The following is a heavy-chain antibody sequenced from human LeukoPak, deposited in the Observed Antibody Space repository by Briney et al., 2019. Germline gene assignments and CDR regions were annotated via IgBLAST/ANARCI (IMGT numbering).Heavy chain of an antibody. J-gene: IGHJ5*02. V-gene: IGHV4-59*01. CDR3: ARDQGAGYCSSTSCYTRWFDP. CDR2: IYYSGST. D-gene: IGHD2-2*02. Sequence: SETLSLTCTVSGGSISSYYWSWIRQPPGKGLEWIGYIYYSGSTNYNPSLKSRVTISVDTSKNQFSLKLSSVTAADTAVYYCARDQGAGYCSSTSCYTRWFDPWGQGTLVTVSS. CDR1: GGSISSYY.